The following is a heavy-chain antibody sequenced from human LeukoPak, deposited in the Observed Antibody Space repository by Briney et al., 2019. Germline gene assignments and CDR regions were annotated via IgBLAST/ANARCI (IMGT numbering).Heavy chain of an antibody. Sequence: SISSSSSYIYYADSVTRRFTISRDNAKNSLYLQMNSLRAEDTAVYYCARDLVVPAGYYGMDVWGQGTTVTVSS. CDR3: ARDLVVPAGYYGMDV. V-gene: IGHV3-21*01. CDR2: ISSSSSYI. J-gene: IGHJ6*02. D-gene: IGHD2-2*01.